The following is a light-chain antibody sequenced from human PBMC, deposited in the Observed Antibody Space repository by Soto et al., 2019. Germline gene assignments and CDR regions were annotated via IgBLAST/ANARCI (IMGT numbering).Light chain of an antibody. J-gene: IGKJ3*01. V-gene: IGKV1-9*01. Sequence: DIQLTQSPSFLSASVGDRVTITCRASQGIRSYLAWYQQRPGKAPELLIYGASTLRPGGASRFSGSGSGTQFPLTLSSLQPEDFATYFCQQLNTFPPFFTFGPGTKVDIK. CDR3: QQLNTFPPFFT. CDR2: GAS. CDR1: QGIRSY.